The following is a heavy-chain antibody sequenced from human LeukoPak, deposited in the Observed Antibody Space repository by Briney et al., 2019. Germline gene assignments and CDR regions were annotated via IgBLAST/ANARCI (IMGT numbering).Heavy chain of an antibody. Sequence: GASVKVSCKASGYTFTSYGISWVRQAPGQGLEWMGWISAYNGNTNYAQKLQGRVTMTTDTSTSTAYMELRSLRSDDTAVYYCAGLGYCSGGSCSGDFDLWGRGTLVTVSS. J-gene: IGHJ2*01. D-gene: IGHD2-15*01. V-gene: IGHV1-18*01. CDR3: AGLGYCSGGSCSGDFDL. CDR2: ISAYNGNT. CDR1: GYTFTSYG.